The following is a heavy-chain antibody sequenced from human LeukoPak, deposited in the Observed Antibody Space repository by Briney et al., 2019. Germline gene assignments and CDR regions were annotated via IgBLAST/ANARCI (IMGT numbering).Heavy chain of an antibody. CDR3: ARPTSSGLGNDAFDI. CDR2: IYYSGST. D-gene: IGHD3-10*01. Sequence: SEALSLTCTVSGGSLSSGGYYWSWIRQHPGKGLEWIGYIYYSGSTYYHPSLKSRVTISVDTSKNQFPLKLSSVTAADTAVYYCARPTSSGLGNDAFDIWGQGTMVTVSS. V-gene: IGHV4-31*03. CDR1: GGSLSSGGYY. J-gene: IGHJ3*02.